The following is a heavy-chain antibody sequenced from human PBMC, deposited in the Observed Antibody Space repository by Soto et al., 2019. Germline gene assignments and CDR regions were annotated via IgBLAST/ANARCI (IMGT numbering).Heavy chain of an antibody. V-gene: IGHV4-31*03. J-gene: IGHJ6*02. Sequence: TLSLTCTVSGGSISSGGYYWSWIRQYPGKGLEWIGYIYYSGSTYYNPSLKSRVTISVDTSKNQFSLKLSSVTAADTAVYYCARRGSGSQGSYYYYGMDVWGQGTTVTVSS. D-gene: IGHD3-10*01. CDR3: ARRGSGSQGSYYYYGMDV. CDR1: GGSISSGGYY. CDR2: IYYSGST.